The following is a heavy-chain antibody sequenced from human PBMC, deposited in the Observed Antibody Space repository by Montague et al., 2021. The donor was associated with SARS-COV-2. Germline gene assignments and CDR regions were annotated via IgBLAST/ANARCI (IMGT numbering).Heavy chain of an antibody. CDR2: ISGDGRAT. Sequence: YRRLSCPASGFPFASFAMTWVRQAPGKGLEWVSAISGDGRATYYADSVKGRITISRDNSKNSLYLEMSSLRAEDTAVYFCAKGLQASQTTFGGIIANWGQGTLVTVSS. D-gene: IGHD3-16*02. V-gene: IGHV3-23*01. CDR3: AKGLQASQTTFGGIIAN. J-gene: IGHJ4*02. CDR1: GFPFASFA.